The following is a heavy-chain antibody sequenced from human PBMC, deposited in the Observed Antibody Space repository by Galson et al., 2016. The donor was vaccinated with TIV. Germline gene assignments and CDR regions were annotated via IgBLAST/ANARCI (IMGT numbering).Heavy chain of an antibody. CDR3: AHRYVTRTNCLGAFDV. V-gene: IGHV2-5*05. CDR1: GSSLSTSGVG. Sequence: PALVKPTQTLTLTCTFSGSSLSTSGVGVGWIRQPPGQALEWLALIYWDDDKRYGPSLKTRLAITKDTSKNQVVLTMTNMDPVDTATYYCAHRYVTRTNCLGAFDVWGQGTMVTVSS. CDR2: IYWDDDK. J-gene: IGHJ3*01. D-gene: IGHD2-2*01.